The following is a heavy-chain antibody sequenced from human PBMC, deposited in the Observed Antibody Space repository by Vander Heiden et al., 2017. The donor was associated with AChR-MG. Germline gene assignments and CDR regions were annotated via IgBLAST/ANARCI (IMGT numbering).Heavy chain of an antibody. CDR1: GFTFSSYA. D-gene: IGHD5-18*01. CDR2: ISGSGGST. CDR3: AKGKGYSYFRYYFDY. J-gene: IGHJ4*02. V-gene: IGHV3-23*01. Sequence: EVQLLESGGGLVQPGGSLRLPCAASGFTFSSYAMSWVRQAPGKGLEWVSAISGSGGSTYYADSVKGRFTISRDNSKNTLYLQMNSLRAEDTAVYYCAKGKGYSYFRYYFDYWGQGTLVTVSS.